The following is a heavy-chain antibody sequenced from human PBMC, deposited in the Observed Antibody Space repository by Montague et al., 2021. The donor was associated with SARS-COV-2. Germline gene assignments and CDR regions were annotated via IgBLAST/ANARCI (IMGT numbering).Heavy chain of an antibody. Sequence: SLRLSCAASGFTFRSYGMHWVRQAPGKGLEWVAVIWYDGSNKYYADSVKGRFTISRDNSKNTLYLQMNSLRAEDTAAYYCARDSRGDSEHFDYWGQGTLVTVSS. V-gene: IGHV3-33*01. D-gene: IGHD3-10*01. CDR3: ARDSRGDSEHFDY. CDR1: GFTFRSYG. J-gene: IGHJ4*02. CDR2: IWYDGSNK.